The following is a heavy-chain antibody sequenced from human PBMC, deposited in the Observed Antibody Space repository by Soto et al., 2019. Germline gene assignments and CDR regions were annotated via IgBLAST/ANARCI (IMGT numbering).Heavy chain of an antibody. Sequence: SLKLSCKASGGTFSSYASSWVRQAPGQGLEWKGRIIPIFGTANYAQKFQGRVTITADESTSTAYMELSSLRSEDTAVYYCASRITGTTYYYYYYGMAVWGQGTTVTVSS. V-gene: IGHV1-69*13. CDR3: ASRITGTTYYYYYYGMAV. CDR1: GGTFSSYA. J-gene: IGHJ6*02. CDR2: IIPIFGTA. D-gene: IGHD1-7*01.